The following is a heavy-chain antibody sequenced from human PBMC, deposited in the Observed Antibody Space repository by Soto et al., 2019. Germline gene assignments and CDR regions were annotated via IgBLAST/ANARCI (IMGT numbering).Heavy chain of an antibody. J-gene: IGHJ6*02. D-gene: IGHD6-6*01. V-gene: IGHV3-48*02. CDR3: ARPEYSSSSYGMDV. CDR2: ISSSSSTI. Sequence: EVQLVESGGGLVQPGGSLRLSCAASGFTFSSYSMNWVRQAPGKGLEWVSYISSSSSTIYYEDSVKGRFTIFRDNAKNSLYLQMNSLRDEDTAVYYWARPEYSSSSYGMDVWGQGTTVTVSS. CDR1: GFTFSSYS.